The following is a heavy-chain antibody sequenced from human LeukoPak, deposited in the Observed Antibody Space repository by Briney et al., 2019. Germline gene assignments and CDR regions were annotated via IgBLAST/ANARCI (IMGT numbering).Heavy chain of an antibody. D-gene: IGHD6-13*01. CDR2: INPHSGGA. CDR3: ARARYSSSWYHFDY. V-gene: IGHV1-2*02. CDR1: GSTFTDYY. Sequence: ASVKVSCKASGSTFTDYYIHWVRQAPGQGLEWMGWINPHSGGANYAQKFQGRVTMTRDTSISTAYMELRRLTSDDTAVYYCARARYSSSWYHFDYWGQGALVSVSS. J-gene: IGHJ4*02.